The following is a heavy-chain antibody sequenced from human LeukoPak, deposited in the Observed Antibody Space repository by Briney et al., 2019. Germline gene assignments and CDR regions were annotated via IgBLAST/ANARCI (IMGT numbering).Heavy chain of an antibody. CDR3: ARDSKTYAVTLDAFDI. D-gene: IGHD4-17*01. J-gene: IGHJ3*02. Sequence: SETLSLTCTVSGGSISSYYWSWIRQPAGKGLEWIGRIYTSGSTNYNPSLKSRVTMSVDTSKNQFSLKLSSVTAADTAVYYCARDSKTYAVTLDAFDIWGQGTMVTVSP. CDR1: GGSISSYY. CDR2: IYTSGST. V-gene: IGHV4-4*07.